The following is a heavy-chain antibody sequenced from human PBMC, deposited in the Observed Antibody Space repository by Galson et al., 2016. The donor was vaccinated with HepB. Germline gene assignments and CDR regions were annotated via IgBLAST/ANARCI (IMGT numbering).Heavy chain of an antibody. D-gene: IGHD2-15*01. CDR1: GYSFTSYW. CDR2: IYPGDSNS. V-gene: IGHV5-51*01. Sequence: QSGAEVKKPGESVKISCKGSGYSFTSYWIVWVRQMPGKGLECMGAIYPGDSNSKYSPSFQGQVTISADKSINTAYLQWSSLKASEPAMYYCARRGRFDCTGGTGYCGWFNPWGQGTLVTVSS. CDR3: ARRGRFDCTGGTGYCGWFNP. J-gene: IGHJ5*02.